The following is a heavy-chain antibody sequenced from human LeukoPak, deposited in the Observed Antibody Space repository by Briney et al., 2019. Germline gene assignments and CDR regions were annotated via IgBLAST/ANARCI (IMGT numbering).Heavy chain of an antibody. CDR1: GYTFTGYY. V-gene: IGHV1-46*01. D-gene: IGHD2-15*01. CDR3: ARDRSVYCSGGSCYDRYNWFDP. J-gene: IGHJ5*02. CDR2: INPSGGST. Sequence: ASVKVSCKASGYTFTGYYMHWVRQAPGQGLEWMGIINPSGGSTSYAQKFQGRVTMTRDTSTSTVYMELSSLRSEDTAVYYCARDRSVYCSGGSCYDRYNWFDPWGQGTLVTVSS.